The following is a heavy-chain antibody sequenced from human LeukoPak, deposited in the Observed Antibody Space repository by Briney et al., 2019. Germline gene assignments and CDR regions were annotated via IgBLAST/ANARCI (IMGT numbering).Heavy chain of an antibody. J-gene: IGHJ4*02. Sequence: GTLRLSCAASGFTFSSYGMSWVRQPPGKGLEWIGTIYYSGTTYYNPSLKSRVTISVDTSKNQFSLKLNSVTAADTAVYYCARRYNNNIDYWGQGTLVTVSS. D-gene: IGHD5-18*01. V-gene: IGHV4-38-2*01. CDR2: IYYSGTT. CDR3: ARRYNNNIDY. CDR1: GFTFSSYG.